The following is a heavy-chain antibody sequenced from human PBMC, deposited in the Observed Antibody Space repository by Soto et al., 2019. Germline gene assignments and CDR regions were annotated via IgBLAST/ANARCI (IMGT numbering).Heavy chain of an antibody. J-gene: IGHJ6*02. D-gene: IGHD3-22*01. V-gene: IGHV1-24*01. CDR3: ATPLCGYERHFEYYGMDV. CDR1: GYTLIDLS. Sequence: QVQLVQSGAEVKKPGSSVKVSCKVSGYTLIDLSMHWVRQAPGKGLEWMGSFDPEDGETIYAQRFQGRVTMTGDRSTDTAYMDLSSLRSEDTAVYYCATPLCGYERHFEYYGMDVWGQGTTVTVSS. CDR2: FDPEDGET.